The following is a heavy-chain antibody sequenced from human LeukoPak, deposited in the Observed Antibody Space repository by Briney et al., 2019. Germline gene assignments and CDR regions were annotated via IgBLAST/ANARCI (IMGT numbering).Heavy chain of an antibody. D-gene: IGHD3-3*02. J-gene: IGHJ6*03. Sequence: GASVKVSCKASGYTFTDYYMHWLRQAPGQGLEWMGWINPNNGGTNYAQKFQGRVTMTRDTSISTAYMELSRLRSDDTAVYYCARGPFLEWLGYIDVWGKGTTVTVSS. CDR3: ARGPFLEWLGYIDV. V-gene: IGHV1-2*02. CDR1: GYTFTDYY. CDR2: INPNNGGT.